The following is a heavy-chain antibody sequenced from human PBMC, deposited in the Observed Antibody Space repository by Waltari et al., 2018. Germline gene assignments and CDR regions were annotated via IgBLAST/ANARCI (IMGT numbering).Heavy chain of an antibody. D-gene: IGHD3-10*01. CDR2: IIPMFGRT. J-gene: IGHJ6*03. CDR1: GGTFGSYA. Sequence: QVQLVQSGAEVKKPGSSVKVSCKASGGTFGSYAISWVRQAPGQGLEWMGGIIPMFGRTNYPQNFQDRVKITADESTSIAYMELSGLRFDDTAVYFCARGGGRGGSFSLHMDVWGKGTTVTISS. CDR3: ARGGGRGGSFSLHMDV. V-gene: IGHV1-69*12.